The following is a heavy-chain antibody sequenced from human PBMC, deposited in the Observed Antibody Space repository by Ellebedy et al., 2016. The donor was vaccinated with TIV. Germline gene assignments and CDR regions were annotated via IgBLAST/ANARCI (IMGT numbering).Heavy chain of an antibody. CDR1: GYIFTSYC. Sequence: GESLKISXKGSGYIFTSYCISWGRQVPGKGLEWMGRIDPSDSYTNYSPSFQGHVTISADKSISTAYLQWSSLKASDTAMYYCARSRRNVGVVISWWFDPWGQGTLVTVSS. CDR2: IDPSDSYT. J-gene: IGHJ5*02. D-gene: IGHD3-3*01. CDR3: ARSRRNVGVVISWWFDP. V-gene: IGHV5-10-1*01.